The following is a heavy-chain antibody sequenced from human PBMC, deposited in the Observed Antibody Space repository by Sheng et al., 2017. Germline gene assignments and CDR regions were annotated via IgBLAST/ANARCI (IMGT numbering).Heavy chain of an antibody. CDR1: GFTFRSYG. CDR3: AKVYSGSYTDAFDI. V-gene: IGHV3-30*18. J-gene: IGHJ3*02. D-gene: IGHD1-26*01. CDR2: ISYDGSNK. Sequence: QVQLVESGGGVVQPGRSLRLSCAASGFTFRSYGMHWVRQAPGKGLEWVAVISYDGSNKYYADSVKGRFTISRDNSKNTLYLQMNSLRAEDTAVYYCAKVYSGSYTDAFDIVGQGTMVTVSS.